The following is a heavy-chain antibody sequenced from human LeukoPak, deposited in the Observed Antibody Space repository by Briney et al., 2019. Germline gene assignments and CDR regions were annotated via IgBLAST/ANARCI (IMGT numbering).Heavy chain of an antibody. D-gene: IGHD6-6*01. CDR1: GFTFSSYA. Sequence: GGSLRLSCAASGFTFSSYAMSWVRQAPGKGLEWVSAISGSGGSTYYADSVKGRFTISRDNSKNTLYLQMNSLRAEDTAVYYCAKGLYSSSSRSSADYWGQGTLVTVSS. V-gene: IGHV3-23*01. J-gene: IGHJ4*02. CDR3: AKGLYSSSSRSSADY. CDR2: ISGSGGST.